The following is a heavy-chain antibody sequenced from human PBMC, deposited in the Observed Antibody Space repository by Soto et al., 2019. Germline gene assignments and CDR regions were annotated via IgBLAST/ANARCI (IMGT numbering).Heavy chain of an antibody. J-gene: IGHJ4*02. CDR1: GLIFSNYK. CDR3: ARDTDGLHY. Sequence: GGSLRLSCAASGLIFSNYKMHWVRQAPGKGLVWVSRISTDGSITDHADSVKGRFTVSRDNAKNTLYLQMNSLRAEDTAVYYCARDTDGLHYWGQGTLVTVSS. CDR2: ISTDGSIT. V-gene: IGHV3-74*01.